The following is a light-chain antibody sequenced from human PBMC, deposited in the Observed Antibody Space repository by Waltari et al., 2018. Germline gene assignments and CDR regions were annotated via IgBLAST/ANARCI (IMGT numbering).Light chain of an antibody. V-gene: IGKV1-39*01. CDR1: QTVTSD. CDR2: SAS. Sequence: DIQMTQSPSSLSASIGDRVLITCRASQTVTSDLHWYQQRPGKPPKLLIYSASTLQRGVSSRFSGRGSGTDFTLTINNLQPDDFATYFCQQNYASPFTFGQGTKLDMK. J-gene: IGKJ2*01. CDR3: QQNYASPFT.